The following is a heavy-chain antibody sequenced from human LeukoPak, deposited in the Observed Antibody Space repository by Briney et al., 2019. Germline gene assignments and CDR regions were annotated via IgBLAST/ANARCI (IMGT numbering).Heavy chain of an antibody. D-gene: IGHD6-13*01. CDR1: GGSISSYY. CDR3: ARGLGIAAAGKSDY. CDR2: IYTSGST. Sequence: SETLSLTCTVSGGSISSYYWSWIRQPAGKGLEWIGRIYTSGSTNYNPSLQSRVTISVDTSKNQFSPELSSVTAADTAVYYCARGLGIAAAGKSDYWGQGTLVTVSS. V-gene: IGHV4-4*07. J-gene: IGHJ4*02.